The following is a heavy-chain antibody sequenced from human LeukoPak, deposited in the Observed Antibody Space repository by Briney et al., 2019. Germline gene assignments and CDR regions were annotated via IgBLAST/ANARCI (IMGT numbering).Heavy chain of an antibody. J-gene: IGHJ4*02. Sequence: AGGSLRLSCAASGFTFSSYSMNWVRQAPGKGLEWVSSISSSSSYIYYADSVKGRLTIPRDNAKNSLYLQMSSLRAEDTAVYHCARWASNSHDYWGQGTLVTVSS. CDR1: GFTFSSYS. V-gene: IGHV3-21*01. CDR2: ISSSSSYI. D-gene: IGHD5-18*01. CDR3: ARWASNSHDY.